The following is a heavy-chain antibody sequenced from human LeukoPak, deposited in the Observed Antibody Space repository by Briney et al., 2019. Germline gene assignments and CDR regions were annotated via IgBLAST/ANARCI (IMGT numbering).Heavy chain of an antibody. Sequence: GGSLRLSCAASGFIVGNNYMSWVRQAPGKGLEWVSAISGSGGSTYYADSVKGRFTISRDNSKNTLYLQMNSLRAEDTAVYYCAKDRGYHGTGVVNYWGQGTLVTVSS. CDR1: GFIVGNNY. V-gene: IGHV3-23*01. CDR2: ISGSGGST. CDR3: AKDRGYHGTGVVNY. D-gene: IGHD6-25*01. J-gene: IGHJ4*02.